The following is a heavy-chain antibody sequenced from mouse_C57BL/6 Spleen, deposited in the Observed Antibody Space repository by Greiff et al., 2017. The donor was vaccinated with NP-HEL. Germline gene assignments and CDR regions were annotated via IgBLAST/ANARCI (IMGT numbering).Heavy chain of an antibody. CDR1: GYTFTSYG. CDR3: ARFETDYDAPYYVDY. CDR2: IYPRSGNT. J-gene: IGHJ2*01. V-gene: IGHV1-81*01. Sequence: QVQLKESGAELARPGASVKLSCKASGYTFTSYGISWVKQRTGQGLEWIGEIYPRSGNTYYNEKFKGKATLTADKSYSTAYMELRSLTSDDSAVYFCARFETDYDAPYYVDYWGQGTTLTVSS. D-gene: IGHD2-4*01.